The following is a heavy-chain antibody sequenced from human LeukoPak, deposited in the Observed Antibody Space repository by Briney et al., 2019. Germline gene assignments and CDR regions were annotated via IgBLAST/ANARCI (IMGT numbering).Heavy chain of an antibody. V-gene: IGHV5-51*01. J-gene: IGHJ4*02. D-gene: IGHD5-12*01. CDR3: ARHSLGTRQKAYSGYDSGGDY. CDR1: GYSFTSYW. CDR2: IYPGDSDT. Sequence: GESLKISCKGSGYSFTSYWIGWVRQMPGKGLEWMGIIYPGDSDTRYSPSFQGQVTISADKSISTAYLQWSSLKASDTAMYYCARHSLGTRQKAYSGYDSGGDYWGQGTLVTVSS.